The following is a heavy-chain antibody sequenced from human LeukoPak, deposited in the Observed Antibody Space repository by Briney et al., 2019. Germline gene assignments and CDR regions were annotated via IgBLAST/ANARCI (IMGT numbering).Heavy chain of an antibody. J-gene: IGHJ6*03. CDR1: GGSISSYY. Sequence: PSETLSLTCTVSGGSISSYYWSWIRQPAGKGLEWIGRIYTSGSTNYNPSLKSRVTMSVDTSKNQFSLKLSSVTAADTAVYCCARDGCSSTSCYWYYYYYMDVWGKGTTVTVSS. V-gene: IGHV4-4*07. D-gene: IGHD2-2*01. CDR2: IYTSGST. CDR3: ARDGCSSTSCYWYYYYYMDV.